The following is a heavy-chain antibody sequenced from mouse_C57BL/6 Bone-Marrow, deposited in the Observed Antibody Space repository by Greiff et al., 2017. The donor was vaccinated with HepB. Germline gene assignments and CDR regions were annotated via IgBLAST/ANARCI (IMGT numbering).Heavy chain of an antibody. J-gene: IGHJ1*03. CDR3: ARYPPRGDYYGSSYDGYFDV. V-gene: IGHV1-81*01. CDR2: IYPRSGNT. CDR1: GYTFTSYG. Sequence: QVQLQQSGAELARPGASVKLSCKASGYTFTSYGISWVKQRTGQGLEWIGEIYPRSGNTYYNEKFKGKATLTADKSSSTAYMELRSLTSEDSAVYFCARYPPRGDYYGSSYDGYFDVWGTGTTVTVSS. D-gene: IGHD1-1*01.